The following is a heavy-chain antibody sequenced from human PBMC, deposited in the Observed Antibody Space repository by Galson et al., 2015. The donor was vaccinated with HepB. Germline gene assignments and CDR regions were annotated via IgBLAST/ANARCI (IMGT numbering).Heavy chain of an antibody. CDR1: EVTGGNNY. CDR3: GRDTRSLGALDV. Sequence: CLRPCCAASEVTGGNNYMTCGAQGPGDPLDWVSVIYRGRTTYYADSVKGRFTISRDNSKNTLYLQMSSLSAEDTAVYYCGRDTRSLGALDVWGQGTMVTVSS. J-gene: IGHJ3*01. CDR2: IYRGRTT. V-gene: IGHV3-53*01. D-gene: IGHD3-16*01.